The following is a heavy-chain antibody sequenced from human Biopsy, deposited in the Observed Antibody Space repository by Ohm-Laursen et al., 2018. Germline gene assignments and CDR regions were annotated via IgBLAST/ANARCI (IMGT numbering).Heavy chain of an antibody. CDR1: GGPLSGYH. J-gene: IGHJ2*01. Sequence: TLSLTCAVYGGPLSGYHWTWFSQPPGDGLEWIGEINDGGTTYHNPSIKSRLTILVDTSKNQFSLKVNSVTAADTAVYYCARRRAAPTYWYFDLWGRGTLVTVSS. CDR3: ARRRAAPTYWYFDL. CDR2: INDGGTT. V-gene: IGHV4-34*01. D-gene: IGHD6-13*01.